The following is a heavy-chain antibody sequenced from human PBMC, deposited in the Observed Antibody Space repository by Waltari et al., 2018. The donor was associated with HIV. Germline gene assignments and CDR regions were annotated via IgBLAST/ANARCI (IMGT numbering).Heavy chain of an antibody. CDR1: GFTFGDYA. CDR3: APFIVGATKFDY. Sequence: EVQLVESGGGLVQPGRSLRLYCTASGFTFGDYAMSWFRPAPGKGLGWVGFIRSKAYGGTTEYAASVKGRFTISRDDSKSIAYLQMNSLKTEDTAVYYCAPFIVGATKFDYWGQGTLVTVSS. V-gene: IGHV3-49*03. D-gene: IGHD1-26*01. J-gene: IGHJ4*02. CDR2: IRSKAYGGTT.